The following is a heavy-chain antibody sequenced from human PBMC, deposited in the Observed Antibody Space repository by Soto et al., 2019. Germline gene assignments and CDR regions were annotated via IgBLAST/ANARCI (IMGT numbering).Heavy chain of an antibody. J-gene: IGHJ6*02. CDR3: VRGYFAGRGDYGMDV. CDR2: INHSGST. CDR1: GGSFSGYY. Sequence: LSLTCAVYGGSFSGYYWSWIRQPPGKGLERIGEINHSGSTNYNPSLKSRVTISVDTSKNQFSLKLSSVTAADTAVYYCVRGYFAGRGDYGMDVWGQGTTVTVSS. D-gene: IGHD2-8*01. V-gene: IGHV4-34*01.